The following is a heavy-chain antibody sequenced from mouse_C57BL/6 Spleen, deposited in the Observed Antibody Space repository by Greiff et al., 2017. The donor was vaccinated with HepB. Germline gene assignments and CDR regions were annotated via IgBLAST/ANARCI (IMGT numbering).Heavy chain of an antibody. CDR1: GYTFTSYW. CDR3: ARPDGYYGYAMDY. D-gene: IGHD2-3*01. V-gene: IGHV1-69*01. CDR2: IDPSDSYT. J-gene: IGHJ4*01. Sequence: QVQLQQPGAELVMPGASVKLSCKASGYTFTSYWMHWVKQRPGQGLEWIGEIDPSDSYTNYNQKFKGKSTLTVDKSSSTAYMQLSSLTSEDSAVYYCARPDGYYGYAMDYWGQGTSVTVSS.